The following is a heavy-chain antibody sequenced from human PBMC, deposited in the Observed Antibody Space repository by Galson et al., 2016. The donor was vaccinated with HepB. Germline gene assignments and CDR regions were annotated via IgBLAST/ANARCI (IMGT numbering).Heavy chain of an antibody. J-gene: IGHJ6*02. Sequence: SLRLSCAASGFPFSRYWMHWVRQAPGKGLVWASRINSDGSSTIYADSVRGRFGISRDNAKNTLYLQMNSLRAEDTDLYYCVREDYGDDPVYYYYYGMDVWGQGTTVSVSS. V-gene: IGHV3-74*01. CDR3: VREDYGDDPVYYYYYGMDV. D-gene: IGHD4-17*01. CDR2: INSDGSST. CDR1: GFPFSRYW.